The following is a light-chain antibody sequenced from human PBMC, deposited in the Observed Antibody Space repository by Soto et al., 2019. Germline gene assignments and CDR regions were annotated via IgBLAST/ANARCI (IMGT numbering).Light chain of an antibody. CDR3: QQFGTSPLWT. CDR2: GAS. CDR1: QNVSSTF. Sequence: EIVLTQSPGTLSLSPGERATLSYRASQNVSSTFLAWFQQKPGQAPRLLIYGASSRATGIPDRFSGSGSGTDFTLTINRLEPEDFAVYYCQQFGTSPLWTFGQGTKVEIK. J-gene: IGKJ1*01. V-gene: IGKV3-20*01.